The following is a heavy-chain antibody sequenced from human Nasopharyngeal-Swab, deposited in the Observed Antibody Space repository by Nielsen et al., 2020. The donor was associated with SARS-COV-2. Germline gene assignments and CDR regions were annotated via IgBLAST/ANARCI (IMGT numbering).Heavy chain of an antibody. CDR1: GFTFTTFW. Sequence: GGSLRLSCAASGFTFTTFWMTWVRQAPGKGLEWVANIKEDGSEKYYVDSVKGRFSISRDDARNTLYLQMNSLRAEDTALYYCTRDLSHKIDYWGQGTLVTVSS. CDR2: IKEDGSEK. J-gene: IGHJ4*02. CDR3: TRDLSHKIDY. V-gene: IGHV3-7*01.